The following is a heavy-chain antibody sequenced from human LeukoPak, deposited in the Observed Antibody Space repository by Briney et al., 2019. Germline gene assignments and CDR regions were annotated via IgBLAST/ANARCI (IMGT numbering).Heavy chain of an antibody. CDR2: IYYSGST. D-gene: IGHD3/OR15-3a*01. V-gene: IGHV4-39*07. CDR3: ARGLISVRGFDY. J-gene: IGHJ4*02. CDR1: GGSISSSSYY. Sequence: SETLSLTCTVPGGSISSSSYYWGWIRQPPGKGLEWIGSIYYSGSTYYNPSLKSRVTISVDTSKNQFSLKLSSVTAADTAVYYCARGLISVRGFDYWGQGTLVTVSS.